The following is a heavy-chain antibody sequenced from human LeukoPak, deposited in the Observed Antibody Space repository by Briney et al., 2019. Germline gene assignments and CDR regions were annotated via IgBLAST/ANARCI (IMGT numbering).Heavy chain of an antibody. CDR3: AKTPPSYGR. V-gene: IGHV3-43*02. CDR1: GFTFDDYA. J-gene: IGHJ4*02. CDR2: ISGDGATT. D-gene: IGHD1-14*01. Sequence: GGSLRLSCAVSGFTFDDYAMHWVRQAPGKGLEWVSLISGDGATTSSADSVKGRFTISRDNSKNSLYLQMTSLRTEDTAFYYCAKTPPSYGRWGQGTLVTVSS.